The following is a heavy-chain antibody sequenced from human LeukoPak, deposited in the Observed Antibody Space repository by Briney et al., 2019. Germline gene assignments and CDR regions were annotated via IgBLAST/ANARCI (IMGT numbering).Heavy chain of an antibody. CDR2: IRGGGAGA. Sequence: PGGSLRLSCAASEFTFSSFAMSWVRQAPGKGLEWVSYIRGGGAGAIYADSVKGRFTISRDNSKSTMYLQMNILRVEDTAVYYCAKCAESYGNDAFDMWGPGTMVTVSS. CDR3: AKCAESYGNDAFDM. D-gene: IGHD3-16*01. J-gene: IGHJ3*02. V-gene: IGHV3-23*01. CDR1: EFTFSSFA.